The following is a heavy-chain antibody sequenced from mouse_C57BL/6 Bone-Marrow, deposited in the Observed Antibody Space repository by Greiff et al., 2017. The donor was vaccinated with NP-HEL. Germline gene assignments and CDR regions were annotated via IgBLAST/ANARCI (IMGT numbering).Heavy chain of an antibody. CDR2: INSDGGST. Sequence: EVKLMESGGGLVQPGESLKLSCESNEYEFPSHDMSWVRKTPEKRLELVAAINSDGGSTYYPATMQSRFIISRDNTKNTLYLQMSSLRSEDTALYYCANYGSSPAWFAYWGQGTLVTVSA. J-gene: IGHJ3*01. D-gene: IGHD1-1*01. CDR1: EYEFPSHD. V-gene: IGHV5-2*01. CDR3: ANYGSSPAWFAY.